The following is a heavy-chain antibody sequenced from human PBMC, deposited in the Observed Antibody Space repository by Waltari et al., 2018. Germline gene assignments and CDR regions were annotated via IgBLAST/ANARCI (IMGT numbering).Heavy chain of an antibody. CDR1: GYSFTSYW. CDR3: ARQSITMVRGVIIHDDAFDI. D-gene: IGHD3-10*01. Sequence: EVQLVQSGAEVKKPGESLKISCKGSGYSFTSYWIGWVRQMPGKGLEWMGIIYPGDSDTRYSPSFQGQVTISADKSISTAYLQWSSLKASDTAMYYCARQSITMVRGVIIHDDAFDIWDQGTMVTVSS. CDR2: IYPGDSDT. V-gene: IGHV5-51*01. J-gene: IGHJ3*02.